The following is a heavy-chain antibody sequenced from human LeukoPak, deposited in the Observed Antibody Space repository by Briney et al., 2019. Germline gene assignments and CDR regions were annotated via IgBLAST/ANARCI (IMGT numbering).Heavy chain of an antibody. V-gene: IGHV1-46*01. D-gene: IGHD6-13*01. J-gene: IGHJ5*02. CDR3: ARDSTKLAAAGTSAYNWFDP. CDR2: INPSGGST. CDR1: GYTFTSYY. Sequence: ASVKVSCKASGYTFTSYYMHWVRQAPGQGLEWMGIINPSGGSTSYAQKFQGRVTMTRDTSTSTVYMELSSLRSEDTAVYYCARDSTKLAAAGTSAYNWFDPWGQGTLVTVSS.